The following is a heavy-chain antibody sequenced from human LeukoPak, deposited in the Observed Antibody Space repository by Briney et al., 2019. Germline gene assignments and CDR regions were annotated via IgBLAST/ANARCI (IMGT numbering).Heavy chain of an antibody. D-gene: IGHD1-1*01. CDR1: GYTFTSYD. CDR2: MNPNSGNT. V-gene: IGHV1-8*01. J-gene: IGHJ3*02. Sequence: ASVKVSCKASGYTFTSYDINWVRQATGQGLEWMGWMNPNSGNTGYAQKFQGRVTMTRNTSISTAYMELSSLRSEDTAVYYCATEIRPRGAFDIWGQGTMVTVSS. CDR3: ATEIRPRGAFDI.